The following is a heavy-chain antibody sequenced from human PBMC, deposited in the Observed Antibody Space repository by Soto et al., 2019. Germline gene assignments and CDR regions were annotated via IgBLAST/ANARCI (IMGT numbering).Heavy chain of an antibody. V-gene: IGHV3-23*01. CDR1: GFTFSSYA. CDR3: AKDHLLRFLEWLLPPFGMDV. Sequence: EVQLLESGGGLVQPGGSLRLSCAASGFTFSSYAMSWVRQAPGKGLEWVSAISGSGGSTYYADSVKGRFTISRDNSKNPLYLQMNSLRAEDTAVYYCAKDHLLRFLEWLLPPFGMDVWGQGTTVTVSS. J-gene: IGHJ6*02. CDR2: ISGSGGST. D-gene: IGHD3-3*01.